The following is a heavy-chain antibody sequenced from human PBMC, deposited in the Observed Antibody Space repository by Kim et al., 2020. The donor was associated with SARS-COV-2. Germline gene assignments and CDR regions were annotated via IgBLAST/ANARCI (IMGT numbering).Heavy chain of an antibody. Sequence: GSLRLSCAASGFTVYNNYMNWVRQAPGKGLEWVSVIYSGGETYYADSVKGRFTISRDDSKNTLFLNMSSLGADDTALYYCAKSGMAMAGQGVAFDIWGRGTMVTVSS. V-gene: IGHV3-53*01. CDR2: IYSGGET. CDR1: GFTVYNNY. D-gene: IGHD6-19*01. J-gene: IGHJ3*02. CDR3: AKSGMAMAGQGVAFDI.